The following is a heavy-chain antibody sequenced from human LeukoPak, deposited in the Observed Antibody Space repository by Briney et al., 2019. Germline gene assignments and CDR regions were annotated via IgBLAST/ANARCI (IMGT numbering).Heavy chain of an antibody. V-gene: IGHV3-21*01. CDR2: ISSRGNYI. CDR1: AFTFSSYS. Sequence: PGGSLRLSCAASAFTFSSYSMNWVRQAPGKGLEWVSSISSRGNYIYYADSVKGRFTISTDNAQNSLYLQMNSLRVEDTAVYYCARETQEEAFDIWGQGTMVTVSS. J-gene: IGHJ3*02. CDR3: ARETQEEAFDI.